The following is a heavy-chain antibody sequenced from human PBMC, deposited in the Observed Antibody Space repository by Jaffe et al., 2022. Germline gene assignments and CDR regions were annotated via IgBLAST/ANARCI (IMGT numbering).Heavy chain of an antibody. V-gene: IGHV2-5*01. J-gene: IGHJ4*02. Sequence: QITLKESGPTLVKPTQTLTLTCTFSGFSLSTSGVGVGWIRQPPGKALEWLALIYWNDDKRYSPSLKSRLTITKDTSKNQVVLTMTNMDPVDTATYYCAHRLGLREGATGGEFDYWGQGTLVTVSS. D-gene: IGHD4-17*01. CDR2: IYWNDDK. CDR1: GFSLSTSGVG. CDR3: AHRLGLREGATGGEFDY.